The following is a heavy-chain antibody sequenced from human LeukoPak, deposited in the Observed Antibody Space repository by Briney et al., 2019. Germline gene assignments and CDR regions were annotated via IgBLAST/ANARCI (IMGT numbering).Heavy chain of an antibody. V-gene: IGHV5-51*01. CDR3: ARPPSRGYSSSFEY. Sequence: PGESLNISCKGSGYSFPTYWIAWVRQMPGKGLEWMGIIYPDESNIRYSPSFQGQVTISADKSISTAYLQWSSLKASDTAMYYCARPPSRGYSSSFEYWGQGTLVTVSS. D-gene: IGHD2-2*03. CDR1: GYSFPTYW. J-gene: IGHJ4*02. CDR2: IYPDESNI.